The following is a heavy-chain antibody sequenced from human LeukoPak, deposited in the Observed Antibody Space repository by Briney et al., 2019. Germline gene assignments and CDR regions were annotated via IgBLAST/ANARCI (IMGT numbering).Heavy chain of an antibody. V-gene: IGHV4-59*12. CDR3: ARDQCSSTSCYFSFSP. D-gene: IGHD2-2*01. J-gene: IGHJ5*02. CDR2: IYYSGST. Sequence: SETLSLTCTVSGGSISSYYWSWIRQPPGKGLEWIGYIYYSGSTNYNPSLKSRVTISVDTSKNQFSLKLSSVTAADTAVYYCARDQCSSTSCYFSFSPWGQGTLVTVSS. CDR1: GGSISSYY.